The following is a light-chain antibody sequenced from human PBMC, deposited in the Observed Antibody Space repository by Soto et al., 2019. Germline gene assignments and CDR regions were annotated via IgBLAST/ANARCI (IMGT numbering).Light chain of an antibody. CDR1: SSNIGAGYD. CDR3: QSYDSSLSGYV. V-gene: IGLV1-40*01. CDR2: GNS. Sequence: LLTHPPSVCGAPGQRVTISCTGSSSNIGAGYDVHWYQQLPGTAPKLLIYGNSNRPSGVPDRFYGSKSGTSASLAITGLQAEDEADYYCQSYDSSLSGYVFGTGTRVTV. J-gene: IGLJ1*01.